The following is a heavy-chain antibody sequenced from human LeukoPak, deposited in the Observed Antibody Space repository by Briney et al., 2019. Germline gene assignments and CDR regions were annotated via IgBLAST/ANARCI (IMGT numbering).Heavy chain of an antibody. D-gene: IGHD5-18*01. J-gene: IGHJ4*02. V-gene: IGHV4-30-2*01. Sequence: NPSETLSLTCAVAGGSISSGGYSWSWLRQPPGKGLEWIGYIYHSGSTSYNPSLKSRVTISVDTSKSQFSLKLSSVTAADTAVYYCARGDSGYSYGFAYWGQGSLVTVSS. CDR2: IYHSGST. CDR1: GGSISSGGYS. CDR3: ARGDSGYSYGFAY.